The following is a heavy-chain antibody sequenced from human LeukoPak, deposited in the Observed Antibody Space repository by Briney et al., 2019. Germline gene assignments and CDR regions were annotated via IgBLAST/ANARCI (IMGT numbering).Heavy chain of an antibody. CDR1: GFTFSSYW. D-gene: IGHD3-10*01. Sequence: GGSLRLSCAASGFTFSSYWMSWVRQAPGKGLEWVANIKQDGSEKYYVDSVKGRFTISRDNAKNSLYLQMNSLRAGDTALYYCATRYASGPIADYWGQGTLVTVSS. J-gene: IGHJ4*02. CDR3: ATRYASGPIADY. V-gene: IGHV3-7*03. CDR2: IKQDGSEK.